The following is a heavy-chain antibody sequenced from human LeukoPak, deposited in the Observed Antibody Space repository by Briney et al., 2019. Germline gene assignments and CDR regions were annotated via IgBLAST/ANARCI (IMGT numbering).Heavy chain of an antibody. CDR2: IYYSGSA. V-gene: IGHV4-59*01. D-gene: IGHD6-19*01. Sequence: SETLSLTCTVSGGSISDNYWSWIRQPPGKGLEWIGYIYYSGSANYNPSLKSRVTISVDTSKNQFSLKLTSVTAADSAVYYCARVGPAVAGTHFYYGMDAWGQGTTVTVSS. CDR3: ARVGPAVAGTHFYYGMDA. CDR1: GGSISDNY. J-gene: IGHJ6*02.